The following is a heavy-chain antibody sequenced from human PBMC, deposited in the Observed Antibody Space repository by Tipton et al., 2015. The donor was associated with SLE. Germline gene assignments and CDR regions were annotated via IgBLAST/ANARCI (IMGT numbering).Heavy chain of an antibody. J-gene: IGHJ3*01. V-gene: IGHV4-39*06. CDR2: IYYSGTS. CDR1: GGSISSSTHY. CDR3: VRDSTIRAFDF. D-gene: IGHD2-2*01. Sequence: TLSLTCTVSGGSISSSTHYWGWIRQPPGKGLGWIGNIYYSGTSNYNPSLKSRVTISVDTYKKQIALILSSVTAADTAVYYCVRDSTIRAFDFWGQGTMVTVSS.